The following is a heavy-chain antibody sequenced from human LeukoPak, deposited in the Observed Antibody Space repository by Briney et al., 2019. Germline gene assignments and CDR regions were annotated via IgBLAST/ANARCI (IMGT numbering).Heavy chain of an antibody. CDR1: GFTFSSYS. J-gene: IGHJ4*02. CDR2: ISSSSSYI. V-gene: IGHV3-21*01. D-gene: IGHD5-18*01. Sequence: GGSLRLSCAASGFTFSSYSMNWVRQGPGKGLEWVSSISSSSSYIYYADSVKGRFTISRDNAKNSLYLQMNSLRAEDTAVYYCARGGRGYSSVYFDYWGQGTLVTVSS. CDR3: ARGGRGYSSVYFDY.